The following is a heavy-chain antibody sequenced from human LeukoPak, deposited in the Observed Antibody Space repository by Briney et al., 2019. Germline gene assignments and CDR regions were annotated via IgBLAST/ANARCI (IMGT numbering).Heavy chain of an antibody. J-gene: IGHJ3*02. D-gene: IGHD1-26*01. CDR1: GGTISSYY. Sequence: PSETLSLTCTVSGGTISSYYWIWIRQPPGKGLEWITYIDYSGYTNYNPSLKSRVNISVDASKNQFSLKLRSVTAADTAVYYCARDRRRDLLHAFDIWGQGTMVTVFS. CDR2: IDYSGYT. CDR3: ARDRRRDLLHAFDI. V-gene: IGHV4-59*01.